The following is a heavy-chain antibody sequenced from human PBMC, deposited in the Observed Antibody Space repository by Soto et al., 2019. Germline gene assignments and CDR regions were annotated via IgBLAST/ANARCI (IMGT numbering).Heavy chain of an antibody. D-gene: IGHD3-10*01. V-gene: IGHV4-31*03. J-gene: IGHJ3*02. CDR1: GGSISSGGYY. CDR2: IYYSGST. CDR3: ARTGGGDLWFGELSTGAFDI. Sequence: QVQLQESGPGLVKPSQTLSLTCTVSGGSISSGGYYWSWIRQHPGKGLEWIGYIYYSGSTYYNPCRKSRATISVDTYKNPFSLKLSSVTAADTAVYYCARTGGGDLWFGELSTGAFDIWGQGTMVTVSS.